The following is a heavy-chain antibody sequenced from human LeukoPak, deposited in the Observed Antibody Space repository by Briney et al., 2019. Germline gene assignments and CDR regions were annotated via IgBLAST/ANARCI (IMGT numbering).Heavy chain of an antibody. Sequence: PGGTLRLSCVASGFTFSSYGMSWVRQAPGKGLEWVSAVSGSGGNTYYADSVKGRFTISRDNSKNTLYLQMNSRRAEDTAVYYCAKANSGSYPEDAFDIWGQGTLVTVSS. CDR3: AKANSGSYPEDAFDI. J-gene: IGHJ4*02. V-gene: IGHV3-23*01. CDR1: GFTFSSYG. D-gene: IGHD1-26*01. CDR2: VSGSGGNT.